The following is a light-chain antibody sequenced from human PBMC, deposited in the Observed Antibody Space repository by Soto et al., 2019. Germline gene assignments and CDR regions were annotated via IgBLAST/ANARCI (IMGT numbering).Light chain of an antibody. Sequence: QSVLTQPPSVSGAPGQRVAISCTGSSSNIGAGHDVHWYQQLPGTAPKLLIYGNGNRPSGVPDRFSGSKSGTSASLAITGLLAEDGADYYCQSYDSSLSGSEVFGTGTKVTVL. CDR3: QSYDSSLSGSEV. CDR1: SSNIGAGHD. CDR2: GNG. V-gene: IGLV1-40*01. J-gene: IGLJ1*01.